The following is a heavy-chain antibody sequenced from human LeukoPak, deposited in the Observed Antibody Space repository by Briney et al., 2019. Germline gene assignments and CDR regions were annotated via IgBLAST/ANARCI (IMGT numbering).Heavy chain of an antibody. V-gene: IGHV4-59*01. J-gene: IGHJ4*02. Sequence: SETLSLTCTVSGGSISSYYWSWIRQPPGKGLEWIGYIYYSGSTNYNPSLKSRVTISVDTSKNQFSLKLSSVTAAGTAVYYCARKPDTIAAPGFAYWGQGTLVTVSS. CDR1: GGSISSYY. CDR3: ARKPDTIAAPGFAY. D-gene: IGHD6-13*01. CDR2: IYYSGST.